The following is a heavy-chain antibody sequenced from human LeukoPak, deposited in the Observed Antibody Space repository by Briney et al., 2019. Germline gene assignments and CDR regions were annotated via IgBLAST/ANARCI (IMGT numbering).Heavy chain of an antibody. CDR1: GFTFSSYG. J-gene: IGHJ4*02. V-gene: IGHV3-30*02. CDR3: AKDIAPKVAYYFDY. Sequence: GGSLRLSCAASGFTFSSYGMHWVRQAPGKGLEWVAFIRYDGSNKYYADSVKGRFTISRDNSKNTLYLQMNSLRAEDTAVYYCAKDIAPKVAYYFDYWGQGTLVTVSS. CDR2: IRYDGSNK. D-gene: IGHD4-23*01.